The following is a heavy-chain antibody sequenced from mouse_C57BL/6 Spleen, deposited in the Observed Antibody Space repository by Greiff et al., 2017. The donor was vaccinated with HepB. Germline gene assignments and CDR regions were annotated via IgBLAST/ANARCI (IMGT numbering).Heavy chain of an antibody. V-gene: IGHV1-82*01. D-gene: IGHD3-2*02. CDR2: IYPGDGDT. J-gene: IGHJ3*01. CDR1: GYAFSSSW. Sequence: VQLQQSGPELVKPGASVKISCKASGYAFSSSWMNWVKQRPGKGLEWIGRIYPGDGDTNYNGKFKGKATLTADKSSSTAYMQLSSLTAADSAVYVCARRGDSSGYGFAYWGQGTLVTVSA. CDR3: ARRGDSSGYGFAY.